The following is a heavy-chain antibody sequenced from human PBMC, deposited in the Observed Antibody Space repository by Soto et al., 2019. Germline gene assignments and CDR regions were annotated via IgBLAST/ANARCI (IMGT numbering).Heavy chain of an antibody. CDR1: GFTFRNHW. Sequence: GRSLRLSCAPSGFTFRNHWMNCVRQAPGKGLEWVANIKHDEIERSYVDSVKGRFTISRDNARHSLYFQMSSLRVDDTAVYYCTRVSVFWRGYRRENSSSCYFYYNLDDWGQGTTVTVSS. V-gene: IGHV3-7*03. CDR2: IKHDEIER. D-gene: IGHD3-3*01. J-gene: IGHJ6*02. CDR3: TRVSVFWRGYRRENSSSCYFYYNLDD.